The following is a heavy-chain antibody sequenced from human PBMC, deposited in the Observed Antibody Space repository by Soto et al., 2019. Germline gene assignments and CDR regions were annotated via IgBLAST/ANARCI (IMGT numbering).Heavy chain of an antibody. CDR1: GFTFSSYA. J-gene: IGHJ5*02. Sequence: GGSLRLSCAASGFTFSSYAMSWVRQAPGKGLEWVSAISGSGGSTYYADSVKGRFTISRDNSKNTLYLQMNSLRAADTGVYFCARAEWLHYFDPWGQGTLVTVSS. D-gene: IGHD3-3*01. V-gene: IGHV3-23*01. CDR3: ARAEWLHYFDP. CDR2: ISGSGGST.